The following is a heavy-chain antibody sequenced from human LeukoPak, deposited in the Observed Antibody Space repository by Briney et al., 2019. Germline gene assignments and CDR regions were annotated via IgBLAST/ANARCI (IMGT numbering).Heavy chain of an antibody. D-gene: IGHD3-3*01. CDR1: AYTFVSFC. Sequence: AAGKVSCKASAYTFVSFCMRWVRQAPGEGSEGVGWISGYTGKRKNAQKMEGRVTLTTDSSTRTAYMEVGRLKSEDTAVYFCARLPTVFGVAPAHNHFDLWGQGTLVTVSS. CDR2: ISGYTGKR. V-gene: IGHV1-18*01. CDR3: ARLPTVFGVAPAHNHFDL. J-gene: IGHJ4*02.